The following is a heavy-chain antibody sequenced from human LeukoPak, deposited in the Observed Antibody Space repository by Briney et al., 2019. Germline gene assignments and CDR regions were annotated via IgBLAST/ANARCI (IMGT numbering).Heavy chain of an antibody. CDR2: INNSGST. D-gene: IGHD3-10*01. Sequence: SETLSLTCAVYGGSFSGYYWSWIRQPPGKGLEWIGEINNSGSTNYNPSLKSRVTVSIDTSKNQFSLRLSSAIAADTAVYYCARALWFGFNNRNYFDYWGQGTLVTVSS. V-gene: IGHV4-34*01. J-gene: IGHJ4*02. CDR3: ARALWFGFNNRNYFDY. CDR1: GGSFSGYY.